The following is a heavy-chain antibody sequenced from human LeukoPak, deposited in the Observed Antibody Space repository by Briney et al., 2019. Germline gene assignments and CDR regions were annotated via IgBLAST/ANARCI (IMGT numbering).Heavy chain of an antibody. J-gene: IGHJ4*02. D-gene: IGHD2-15*01. CDR3: ARHCSAGSCYSAVDC. CDR2: IYYNGYT. V-gene: IGHV4-39*01. Sequence: SSETLSLTCTVSGGSISSGSYYWAWIRQPPGKGLEWIGHIYYNGYTYYNPSLKSRVTISVDTSKNQFSLKLSSVTAADTAVYYCARHCSAGSCYSAVDCWGQGTLVTVSS. CDR1: GGSISSGSYY.